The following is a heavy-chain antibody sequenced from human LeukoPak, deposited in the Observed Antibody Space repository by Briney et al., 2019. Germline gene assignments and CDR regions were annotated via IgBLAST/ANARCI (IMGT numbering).Heavy chain of an antibody. CDR3: ARDTRTGYSYGRDAFDI. J-gene: IGHJ3*02. D-gene: IGHD5-18*01. Sequence: GGSLRLSCAASGFTVSSNYMSWVRKAPGKGLEWVSVIYSGGSTYYADSVKGRFTISRDNSKNTLYLQMNSLRAEDTAVYYCARDTRTGYSYGRDAFDIWGQGTMVTVSS. CDR1: GFTVSSNY. V-gene: IGHV3-53*01. CDR2: IYSGGST.